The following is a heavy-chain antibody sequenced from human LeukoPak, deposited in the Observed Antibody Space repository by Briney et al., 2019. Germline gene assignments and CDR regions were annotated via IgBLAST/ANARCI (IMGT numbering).Heavy chain of an antibody. D-gene: IGHD3-16*02. J-gene: IGHJ4*02. CDR1: GYTFTSYG. V-gene: IGHV1-18*01. Sequence: ASVKVSCKASGYTFTSYGISWVRQAPGQGLEWMGWISAYNGNTNYAQKLQGRVTMTTDTSTSTAYMELRSLRSDDTAVYYCARASYYDYVWGSYRYRHWGQGTLVTVSP. CDR2: ISAYNGNT. CDR3: ARASYYDYVWGSYRYRH.